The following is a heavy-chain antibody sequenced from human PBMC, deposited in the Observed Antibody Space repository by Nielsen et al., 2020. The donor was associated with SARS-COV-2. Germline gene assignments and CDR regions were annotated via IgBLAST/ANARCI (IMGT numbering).Heavy chain of an antibody. J-gene: IGHJ4*02. Sequence: GGSLRLSCAASGFTFSGSAMHWVRQASGKGLEWVGRIRSKANSYATAYAASVKGRFTISRDDSKNTAYLQMNSLKTEDTAVYYCTTTYYYDSSGYFGFDYWGQGTLVTVSS. CDR2: IRSKANSYAT. CDR3: TTTYYYDSSGYFGFDY. V-gene: IGHV3-73*01. CDR1: GFTFSGSA. D-gene: IGHD3-22*01.